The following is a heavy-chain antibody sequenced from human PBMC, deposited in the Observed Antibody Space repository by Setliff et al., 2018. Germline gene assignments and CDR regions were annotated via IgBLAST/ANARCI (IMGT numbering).Heavy chain of an antibody. CDR1: GDSINDYY. J-gene: IGHJ4*02. CDR3: ARGGTFRYFDY. Sequence: PSETLSLTCTVSGDSINDYYWSWIRQPPGKGLEWIGYVFFTGDTDYNPSLGSRVTISLDRSKTQFSLKLRSVTAADTAVYYCARGGTFRYFDYWGQGTPVTVSS. CDR2: VFFTGDT. V-gene: IGHV4-59*01. D-gene: IGHD5-12*01.